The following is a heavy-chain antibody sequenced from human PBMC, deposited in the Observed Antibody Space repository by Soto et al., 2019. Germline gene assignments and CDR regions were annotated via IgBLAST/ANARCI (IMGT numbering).Heavy chain of an antibody. CDR3: AKKNKAGTTGVDFYY. CDR1: GFTFSSYG. J-gene: IGHJ4*02. D-gene: IGHD1-7*01. Sequence: GGSLRLSCAASGFTFSSYGMHWVRQAPGKGLEWVAVILYDGSNKYYADSVKGRFTISRDNSKNTLYLQMNSLRAEDTAVYYCAKKNKAGTTGVDFYYWGQGTLVTVSS. V-gene: IGHV3-30*18. CDR2: ILYDGSNK.